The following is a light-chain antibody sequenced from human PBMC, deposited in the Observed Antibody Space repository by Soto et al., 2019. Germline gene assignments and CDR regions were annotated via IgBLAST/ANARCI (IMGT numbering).Light chain of an antibody. Sequence: DIQMTQSPSTLSASVGDRVTNTCRASQSISSWLAWYQQKPGKAPKLLIYDASSLESGVPSRFSGSGSGTEFTLTISSLQPDDFATYYCQQLGTFGQGTKVDIK. CDR1: QSISSW. V-gene: IGKV1-5*01. J-gene: IGKJ1*01. CDR2: DAS. CDR3: QQLGT.